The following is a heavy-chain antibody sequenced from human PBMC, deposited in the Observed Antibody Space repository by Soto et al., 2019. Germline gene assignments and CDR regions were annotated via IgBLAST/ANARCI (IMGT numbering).Heavy chain of an antibody. CDR2: ISAYNGNT. V-gene: IGHV1-18*01. CDR3: ARDTIAAAGKEEQYYSYGMDV. Sequence: QVQLVQSGAEVKKPGASVKVSCKASGYTFTSYGISWVRQAPGQGLEWMGWISAYNGNTNYAQKLQGRVTMTTDTYKSTAYMELRSLRSDDTDVYYCARDTIAAAGKEEQYYSYGMDVWGQGTTVTVSS. D-gene: IGHD6-13*01. J-gene: IGHJ6*02. CDR1: GYTFTSYG.